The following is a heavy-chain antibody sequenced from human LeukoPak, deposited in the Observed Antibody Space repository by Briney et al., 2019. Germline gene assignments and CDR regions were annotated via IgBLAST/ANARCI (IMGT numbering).Heavy chain of an antibody. CDR3: ARDAVTMLRGNAFDI. CDR2: IDNSSGTI. J-gene: IGHJ3*02. D-gene: IGHD3-10*01. Sequence: GGSLRLSCAASGFIFRSYSMNWVRQAPGKGLEWVSYIDNSSGTIYYADSVKGRFTISRDNAKNSLYLQMNSLRAEDTAVYYCARDAVTMLRGNAFDIWGQGTMVTVSS. V-gene: IGHV3-48*01. CDR1: GFIFRSYS.